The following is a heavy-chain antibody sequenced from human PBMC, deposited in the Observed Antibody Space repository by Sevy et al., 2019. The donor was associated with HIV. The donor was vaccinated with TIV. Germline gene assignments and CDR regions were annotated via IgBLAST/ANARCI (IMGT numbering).Heavy chain of an antibody. D-gene: IGHD3-22*01. V-gene: IGHV1-24*01. Sequence: ASVKVSCKVSGYTLTELSMHWVRQAPGKGLEWMGGFDPEDGETIYAQMFQGRVTMTEDTSTDTAYMELSSLRSEDTAVYYCATFGDYYDSSGYYLGGYWGQGTLVTVSS. CDR3: ATFGDYYDSSGYYLGGY. CDR2: FDPEDGET. CDR1: GYTLTELS. J-gene: IGHJ4*02.